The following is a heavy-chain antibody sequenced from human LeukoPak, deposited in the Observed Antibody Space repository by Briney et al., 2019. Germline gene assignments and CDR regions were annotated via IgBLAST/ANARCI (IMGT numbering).Heavy chain of an antibody. J-gene: IGHJ4*02. D-gene: IGHD2-2*01. CDR3: ARDRRGSTSCCAFDY. V-gene: IGHV3-21*04. Sequence: GGSLILSCAASGFTFSSYSMNWVRQAPGKGLEWVSSISSSSSYIYYADSVKGRFTISRDNSKNTLYLQMNSLRAEDTAVYYCARDRRGSTSCCAFDYWGQGTLVTVSS. CDR2: ISSSSSYI. CDR1: GFTFSSYS.